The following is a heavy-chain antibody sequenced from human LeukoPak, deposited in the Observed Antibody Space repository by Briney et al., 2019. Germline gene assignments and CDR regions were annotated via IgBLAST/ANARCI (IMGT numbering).Heavy chain of an antibody. Sequence: GGSLRLSCAASGFSFSSYGINWVRQAPGKGLEWVSSIGSTGTDRYYADSVKGRFTISRDNAKNSLYLQMNSLRDEDTAVYYCATETMGRHFDYWGQGTLLTVSS. V-gene: IGHV3-21*01. CDR3: ATETMGRHFDY. CDR1: GFSFSSYG. D-gene: IGHD1-14*01. J-gene: IGHJ4*02. CDR2: IGSTGTDR.